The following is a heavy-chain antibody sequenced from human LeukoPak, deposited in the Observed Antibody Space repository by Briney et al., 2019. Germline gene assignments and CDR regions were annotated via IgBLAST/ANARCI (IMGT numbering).Heavy chain of an antibody. CDR1: GGSISSGVYY. CDR3: ARANPRYSSSWGPVGY. J-gene: IGHJ4*02. CDR2: IYTSGTT. Sequence: PSETLSLTCTVSGGSISSGVYYWTWIRQPAGKGLEWIGQIYTSGTTNYNPSLKSRVTISLDTSKNQFSLKLSSVTAADTAVYYCARANPRYSSSWGPVGYWGQGTLVTVSS. D-gene: IGHD6-13*01. V-gene: IGHV4-61*09.